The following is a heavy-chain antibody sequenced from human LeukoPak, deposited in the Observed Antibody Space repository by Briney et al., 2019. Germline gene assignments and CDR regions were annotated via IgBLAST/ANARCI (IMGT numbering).Heavy chain of an antibody. J-gene: IGHJ5*02. CDR3: ARDLPTVTTNWFDP. D-gene: IGHD4-17*01. Sequence: PSETLFLTCTVSGGSISSYYWSWIRQPAGKGLEWIGRIYTSGSTNYNPSLKSRVTMSVDTSKNQFSLKLSSVTAADTAVYYCARDLPTVTTNWFDPWGQGTLVTVSS. CDR2: IYTSGST. V-gene: IGHV4-4*07. CDR1: GGSISSYY.